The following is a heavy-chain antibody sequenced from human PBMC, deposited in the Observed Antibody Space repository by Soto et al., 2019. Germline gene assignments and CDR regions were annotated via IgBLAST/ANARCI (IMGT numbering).Heavy chain of an antibody. CDR3: AREFNGMGKVDY. CDR2: INPSGGST. J-gene: IGHJ4*02. Sequence: ASVKVSCKASGYTFTSYYMHWVRQAPGQGLEWMGIINPSGGSTSYAQKLQGRVTMTRDTSTSTVYMELSSLRSEDTAVYYCAREFNGMGKVDYWGQGTLVTVSS. V-gene: IGHV1-46*01. D-gene: IGHD2-8*01. CDR1: GYTFTSYY.